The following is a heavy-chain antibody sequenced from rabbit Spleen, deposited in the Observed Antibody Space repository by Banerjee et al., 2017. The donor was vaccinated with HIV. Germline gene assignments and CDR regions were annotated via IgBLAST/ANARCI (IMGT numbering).Heavy chain of an antibody. J-gene: IGHJ6*01. CDR1: GFSFSSNDY. CDR2: TVGGRSTFT. D-gene: IGHD1-1*01. V-gene: IGHV1S45*01. Sequence: QEQLVESGGGLVKPGGSLALTCKASGFSFSSNDYMCWVRQAPGKGLEWIACTVGGRSTFTYYASWVNGRFTISKASSTTVTLQMTSLTAADTATYFCARDTATSFSTYGMDLWGPGTLVTVS. CDR3: ARDTATSFSTYGMDL.